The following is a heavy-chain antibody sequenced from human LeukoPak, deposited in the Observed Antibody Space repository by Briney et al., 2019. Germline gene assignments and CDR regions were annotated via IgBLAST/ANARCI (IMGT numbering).Heavy chain of an antibody. D-gene: IGHD2-15*01. Sequence: SETLSLTCAVSGGSISSGGYSWSWIRQPPGKGLEWIGYIYHSGSTYYNPSLKSRVTISVDRSKNQFSLKLSSVTAADTAVYYCARGGEYCSGGSCYWWFDPWGQGTLVTVSS. CDR3: ARGGEYCSGGSCYWWFDP. CDR2: IYHSGST. CDR1: GGSISSGGYS. J-gene: IGHJ5*02. V-gene: IGHV4-30-2*01.